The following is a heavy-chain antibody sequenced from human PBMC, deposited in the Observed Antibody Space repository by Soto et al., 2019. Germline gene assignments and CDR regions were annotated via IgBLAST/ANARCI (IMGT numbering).Heavy chain of an antibody. Sequence: ASVKVSCKASGYTFTSYYMHWVRQAPGQGLEWMGIINPSGGSTSYAQKFQGRVTMTRDTSTSTVYMELSSLRSEDTAVYYCARDTLVPAAMLYYYYGMDVWGQGTTVTVS. D-gene: IGHD2-2*01. CDR3: ARDTLVPAAMLYYYYGMDV. V-gene: IGHV1-46*01. CDR2: INPSGGST. CDR1: GYTFTSYY. J-gene: IGHJ6*02.